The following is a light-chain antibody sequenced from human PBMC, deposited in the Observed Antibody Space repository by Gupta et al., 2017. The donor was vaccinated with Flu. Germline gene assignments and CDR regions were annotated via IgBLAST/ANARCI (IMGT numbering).Light chain of an antibody. CDR3: KQQLQTLSA. J-gene: IGKJ2*01. V-gene: IGKV2-28*01. Sequence: VTTGESASIYCRTSQCRRQKNGYKYLDWYQQKPGQSPQLLIYLASKRACGVPDRFSGSGSGTDFTLKISRGEAEDVGVYYCKQQLQTLSAFGQGTKVDIK. CDR2: LAS. CDR1: QCRRQKNGYKY.